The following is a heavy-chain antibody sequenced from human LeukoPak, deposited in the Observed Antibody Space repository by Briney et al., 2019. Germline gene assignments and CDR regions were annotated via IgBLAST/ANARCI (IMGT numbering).Heavy chain of an antibody. D-gene: IGHD6-13*01. Sequence: GESLKISCQGSGYTFITYWIGGVRQVTGKGLEWMGIIFPADSDPRYSPSFQGQVTFSADTSINTAYLQFNSLKASDTAIYYCARRRGIAAMSAFDIWGQGTMVTVSS. J-gene: IGHJ3*02. CDR2: IFPADSDP. CDR1: GYTFITYW. V-gene: IGHV5-51*01. CDR3: ARRRGIAAMSAFDI.